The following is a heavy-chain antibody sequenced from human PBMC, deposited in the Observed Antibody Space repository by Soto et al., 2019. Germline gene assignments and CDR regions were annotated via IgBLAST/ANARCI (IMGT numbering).Heavy chain of an antibody. CDR2: MNPNTGNT. V-gene: IGHV1-8*03. CDR3: SRGFRRYSDP. Sequence: QVQLVQSGADVKKPGASVKVSCKASGYTFTDYDINWVRQAAGQGLEWMGWMNPNTGNTAYAQKIEGRLTLNRQTSTSTAYKDLSSLASGDTAVDYWSRGFRRYSDPLGPGTPVTVSS. J-gene: IGHJ5*02. D-gene: IGHD2-21*01. CDR1: GYTFTDYD.